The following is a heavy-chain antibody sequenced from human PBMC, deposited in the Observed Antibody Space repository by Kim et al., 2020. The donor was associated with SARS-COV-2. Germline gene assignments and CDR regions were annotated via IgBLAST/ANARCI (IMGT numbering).Heavy chain of an antibody. CDR3: ARGCYQFDY. CDR1: GISFSKFW. V-gene: IGHV3-7*01. J-gene: IGHJ4*02. D-gene: IGHD2-15*01. CDR2: IKEDGGEK. Sequence: GGSLRLSCAASGISFSKFWMSWVRQAPGKGLEWVAKIKEDGGEKYYVDAVKGRFTISRDNAKNSLYLQMNSLRGEDTAVYYCARGCYQFDYWGQGTLVTV.